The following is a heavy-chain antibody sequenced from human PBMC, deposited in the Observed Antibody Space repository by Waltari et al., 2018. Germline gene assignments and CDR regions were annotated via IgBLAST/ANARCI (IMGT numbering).Heavy chain of an antibody. V-gene: IGHV4-4*07. J-gene: IGHJ5*02. CDR3: ARDWDSIVVKHPTQQNPANWFDP. Sequence: QVQLQESGPGLVKFSEPLSLTCTVSGGCISSYYWRWIRQPAGAGLEWFGRIYTSGSTNYNPSLKSRVTMSVDTSKNQFSLKLSSVTAADTAVYYCARDWDSIVVKHPTQQNPANWFDPWGQGTLVTVSS. CDR1: GGCISSYY. D-gene: IGHD2-15*01. CDR2: IYTSGST.